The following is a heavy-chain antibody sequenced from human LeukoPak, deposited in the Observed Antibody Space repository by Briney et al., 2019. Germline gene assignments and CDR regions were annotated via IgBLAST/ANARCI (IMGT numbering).Heavy chain of an antibody. CDR2: IIGTGDST. D-gene: IGHD3-22*01. CDR1: GFTFRNHG. CDR3: VPHYYDSLDDFNN. V-gene: IGHV3-23*01. J-gene: IGHJ3*01. Sequence: PGGSLRLSCAASGFTFRNHGMSWVRQAPGKGLEWVSGIIGTGDSTFYADPVKGRFTISRDNSRNTLYLHMNSLRVDDTAVYYCVPHYYDSLDDFNNWGQGTMVIVSS.